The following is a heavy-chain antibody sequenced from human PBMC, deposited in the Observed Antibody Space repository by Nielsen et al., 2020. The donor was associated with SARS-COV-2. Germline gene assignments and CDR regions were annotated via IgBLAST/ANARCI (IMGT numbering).Heavy chain of an antibody. CDR3: ARDRGQWLASYYFDY. D-gene: IGHD6-19*01. CDR1: GFTFSSYG. CDR2: ISYDGSNK. V-gene: IGHV3-30*03. J-gene: IGHJ4*02. Sequence: GESLKISCAASGFTFSSYGMHWVRQAPGKGLEWVAVISYDGSNKYYADSVKGRFTISRDNSKNTLYLQMNSLRAEDTAVYYCARDRGQWLASYYFDYWGQGTLVTVSS.